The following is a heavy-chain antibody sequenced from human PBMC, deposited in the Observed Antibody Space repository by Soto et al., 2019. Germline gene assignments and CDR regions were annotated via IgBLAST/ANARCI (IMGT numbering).Heavy chain of an antibody. D-gene: IGHD1-26*01. V-gene: IGHV4-59*11. Sequence: DTLSLTWTGSGGSISGHYWNWIRQTPGRGLEWIGYIYYSGSTQYNPSLRSRVTISVDTSKKQFSLNLISVTAADTAVYYCARDPTSLGGPFPIWVQGTMVT. J-gene: IGHJ3*02. CDR3: ARDPTSLGGPFPI. CDR2: IYYSGST. CDR1: GGSISGHY.